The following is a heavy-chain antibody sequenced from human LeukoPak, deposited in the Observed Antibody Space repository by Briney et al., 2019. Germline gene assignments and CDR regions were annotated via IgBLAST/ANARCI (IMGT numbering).Heavy chain of an antibody. Sequence: GGSLRLSCAASGFTVSSNYMSWVRQAPGKGLEWVSVIYSGGSTYYADSVKGRFTISRDNSKSTLYLQMNSLRAEDTAVYYCAQAKGDLLTGYSWYYFDYWGQGTLVTVSS. J-gene: IGHJ4*02. CDR3: AQAKGDLLTGYSWYYFDY. CDR1: GFTVSSNY. D-gene: IGHD3-9*01. CDR2: IYSGGST. V-gene: IGHV3-53*01.